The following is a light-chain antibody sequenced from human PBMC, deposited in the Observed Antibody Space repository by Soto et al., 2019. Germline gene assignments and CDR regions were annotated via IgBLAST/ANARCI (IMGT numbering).Light chain of an antibody. J-gene: IGKJ4*01. Sequence: DIQMTQSPSSLSASVGDRVTITCRASQSISSYLNWYQQKPGKAPKRLIYAASSLQSGVPSRFGGSGSGTDFTFTISSLQPEDFATYYCEPSYSTPLTFGGGTKVEIK. CDR1: QSISSY. CDR3: EPSYSTPLT. CDR2: AAS. V-gene: IGKV1-39*01.